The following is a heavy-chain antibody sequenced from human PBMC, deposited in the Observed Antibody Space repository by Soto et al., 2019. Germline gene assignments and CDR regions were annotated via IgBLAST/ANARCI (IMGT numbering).Heavy chain of an antibody. D-gene: IGHD6-6*01. CDR3: ARETQLYSSSSTYYYYYYMDV. J-gene: IGHJ6*03. CDR1: GGTFSSYT. Sequence: SVKVSCKASGGTFSSYTISWVRQAPGQGLEWMGRIIPILGIANYAQKFQGRVTITADKSTSTAYMELSSLRSEDTAVYYCARETQLYSSSSTYYYYYYMDVWGKGTTVTVSS. CDR2: IIPILGIA. V-gene: IGHV1-69*04.